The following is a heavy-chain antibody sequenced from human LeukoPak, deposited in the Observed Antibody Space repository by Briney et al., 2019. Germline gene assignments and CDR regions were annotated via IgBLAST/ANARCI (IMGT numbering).Heavy chain of an antibody. Sequence: GGSLRLSCAASGFTFSSYWMHCVRQAPGKGLVWVSRINTDGSSTSYADSVKGRFTISRGNAKNTLYLQMNSLRAEDTAVYYCARVSSSSWWALDYWGQGTLVTVSS. CDR1: GFTFSSYW. J-gene: IGHJ4*02. V-gene: IGHV3-74*01. D-gene: IGHD6-13*01. CDR3: ARVSSSSWWALDY. CDR2: INTDGSST.